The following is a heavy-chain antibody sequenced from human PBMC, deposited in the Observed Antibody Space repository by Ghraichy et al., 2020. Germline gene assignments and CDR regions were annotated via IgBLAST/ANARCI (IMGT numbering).Heavy chain of an antibody. Sequence: GGSLRLSCEVSGFTLSSYAMSWVRQAPGQGLEWVSAITSSGGGTFHADSVKGRFTISRDNSKNTLYLQMKSLRAEDTAMYYCAKDPRGLGCFDSWGQGTLVTVSA. CDR3: AKDPRGLGCFDS. CDR1: GFTLSSYA. D-gene: IGHD3-16*01. CDR2: ITSSGGGT. V-gene: IGHV3-23*01. J-gene: IGHJ5*01.